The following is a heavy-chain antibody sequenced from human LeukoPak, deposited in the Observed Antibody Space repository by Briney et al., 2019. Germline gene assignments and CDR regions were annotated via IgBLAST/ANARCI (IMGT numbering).Heavy chain of an antibody. J-gene: IGHJ3*02. CDR1: GFTVSSKY. CDR3: ARVPGAYYDAFDI. D-gene: IGHD3-10*01. V-gene: IGHV3-66*01. CDR2: SSGGGST. Sequence: GGSLRLSCAASGFTVSSKYMSWVRQAPGQGLEWVSLSSGGGSTYYADSVKGRFTISRDNSKNTLYLQMNSLRAEDTAVYYCARVPGAYYDAFDIWGQGTMVTVST.